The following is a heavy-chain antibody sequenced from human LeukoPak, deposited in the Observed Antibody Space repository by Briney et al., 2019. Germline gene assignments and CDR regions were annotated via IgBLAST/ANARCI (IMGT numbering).Heavy chain of an antibody. Sequence: KSSETLSLTCTVSGGSISTYYWGWIRQPPGKGLEWIGSIYYSGSTYYNPSLKSRVTISVDTSKNQFSLKLSSVTAADTAVYYCARRRDGYPVDYWGQGTLVTVSS. J-gene: IGHJ4*02. D-gene: IGHD5-24*01. CDR3: ARRRDGYPVDY. CDR2: IYYSGST. CDR1: GGSISTYY. V-gene: IGHV4-39*01.